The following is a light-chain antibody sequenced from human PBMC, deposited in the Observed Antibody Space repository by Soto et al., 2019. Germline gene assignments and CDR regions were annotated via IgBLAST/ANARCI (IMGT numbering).Light chain of an antibody. Sequence: EIVMTRSPATLSVSPGERATLSCRASQSVSSNFAWYQQKPGQAPRLLISGASTRATGIPARFSGSGSGTEFTLTISSLQSEDFAVYYCQQYNDWAPLTFGGGTKVEIK. CDR3: QQYNDWAPLT. CDR1: QSVSSN. CDR2: GAS. V-gene: IGKV3D-15*01. J-gene: IGKJ4*01.